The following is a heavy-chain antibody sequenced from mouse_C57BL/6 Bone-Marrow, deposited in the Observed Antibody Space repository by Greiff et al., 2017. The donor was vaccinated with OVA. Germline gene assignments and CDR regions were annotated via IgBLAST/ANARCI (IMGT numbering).Heavy chain of an antibody. J-gene: IGHJ1*03. D-gene: IGHD2-5*01. CDR1: GFTFTDYY. V-gene: IGHV7-3*01. CDR2: IRNKANGYTT. CDR3: ARKYSNYDWYFDV. Sequence: EVQLVESGGGLVQPGGSLSLSCAASGFTFTDYYMSWVRQPPGKALEWLGFIRNKANGYTTEYSASVKGRFTISRDNSQSILYLQMNALRAEDSATYYCARKYSNYDWYFDVWGTGTTVTVSS.